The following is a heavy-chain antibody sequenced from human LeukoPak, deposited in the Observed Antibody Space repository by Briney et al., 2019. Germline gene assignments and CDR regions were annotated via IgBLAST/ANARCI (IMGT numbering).Heavy chain of an antibody. CDR3: AKDPYSSSRGGHFDL. V-gene: IGHV4-59*01. D-gene: IGHD6-13*01. Sequence: SETLSLTCSVSGGSISSYYWSWIRQPPGKGLGWIGYIFYGGTTQYNPSLKSRVTMSIDTSKSQFSLKLNSVTAADTAVYYCAKDPYSSSRGGHFDLWGRGTLVTVSS. CDR1: GGSISSYY. CDR2: IFYGGTT. J-gene: IGHJ2*01.